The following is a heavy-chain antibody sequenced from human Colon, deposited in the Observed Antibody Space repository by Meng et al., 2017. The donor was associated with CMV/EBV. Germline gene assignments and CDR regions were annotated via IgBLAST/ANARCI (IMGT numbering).Heavy chain of an antibody. CDR1: GFGFSGYW. V-gene: IGHV3-74*01. CDR3: VRENGVDASRGNRFDP. Sequence: GESLKISCAASGFGFSGYWMHWARQAPGKGLVWISRINNDGTNTIYAASVKGRFTISRDNAKNTLYLQMNTLRAEDTAVYYCVRENGVDASRGNRFDPWGQGTLVTVSS. CDR2: INNDGTNT. D-gene: IGHD3-3*01. J-gene: IGHJ5*02.